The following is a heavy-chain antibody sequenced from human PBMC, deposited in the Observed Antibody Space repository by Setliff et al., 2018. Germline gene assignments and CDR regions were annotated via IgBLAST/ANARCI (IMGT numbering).Heavy chain of an antibody. D-gene: IGHD6-19*01. Sequence: SETLSLTCSVSGGSISSGSDYWTWIRQPAGKXXXXXXXXXXXXXXXXXXXLKSXXTISVDTSKDQFSLKLSSVTAADTAVYYCARAISGWYSAHYYYMDVWGKGTTVTVSS. V-gene: IGHV4-61*02. CDR1: GGSISSGSDY. J-gene: IGHJ6*03. CDR3: ARAISGWYSAHYYYMDV. CDR2: XXXXXXX.